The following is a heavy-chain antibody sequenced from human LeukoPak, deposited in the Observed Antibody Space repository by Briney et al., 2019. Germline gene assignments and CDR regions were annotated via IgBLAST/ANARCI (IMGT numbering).Heavy chain of an antibody. V-gene: IGHV1-3*01. CDR2: INAGNGNT. Sequence: GASVKVSCKASGYTFTSYAMHWVRQAPGQRLEWMGWINAGNGNTKYSQKFQGRVTITRDTSASTAYMELSSLRSEDTAVYYCARAQTGRLAVAGENDAFDIWGQGTMVTVSS. CDR1: GYTFTSYA. CDR3: ARAQTGRLAVAGENDAFDI. J-gene: IGHJ3*02. D-gene: IGHD6-19*01.